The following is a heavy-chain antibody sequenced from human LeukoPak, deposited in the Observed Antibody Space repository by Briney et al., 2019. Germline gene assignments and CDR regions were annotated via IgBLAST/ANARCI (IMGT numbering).Heavy chain of an antibody. CDR2: INPSGGST. V-gene: IGHV1-46*01. Sequence: GASVEVSCKASGYTFTSYYMHWVRQAPGQGLEWMGIINPSGGSTSYAQKFQGRVTMTRDTSTSTVYMELSSLRSEDTAVYYCWTYYYDSSGYYYFDYWGQGTLVTVSS. D-gene: IGHD3-22*01. J-gene: IGHJ4*02. CDR3: WTYYYDSSGYYYFDY. CDR1: GYTFTSYY.